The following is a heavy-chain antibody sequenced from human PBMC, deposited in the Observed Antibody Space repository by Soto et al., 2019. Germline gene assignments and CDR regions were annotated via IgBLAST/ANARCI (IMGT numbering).Heavy chain of an antibody. Sequence: GASVKVSCKASGFTFTSSAVQWVRQARGQRLEWIGWIVVGSGNTNYAQKFQERVTITRDMSTSTAYMELSSLRSEDTAVYYCAADSGVVVAATPSYWRQGTLVTVSS. J-gene: IGHJ4*02. D-gene: IGHD2-15*01. V-gene: IGHV1-58*01. CDR2: IVVGSGNT. CDR1: GFTFTSSA. CDR3: AADSGVVVAATPSY.